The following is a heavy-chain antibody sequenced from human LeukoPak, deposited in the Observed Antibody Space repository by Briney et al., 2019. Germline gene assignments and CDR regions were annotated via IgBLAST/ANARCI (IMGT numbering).Heavy chain of an antibody. V-gene: IGHV3-64D*09. J-gene: IGHJ3*02. D-gene: IGHD3-3*01. CDR3: VRSAKGVFDI. Sequence: GGSLRLSCSASGFTFSSYAMYWVRQAPGKGPEYVSAITSNGGSTYYADTAKGRFTISRDNSKNTLFLQMGSLRTEDTAVYYCVRSAKGVFDIWGQGTMVTVSS. CDR2: ITSNGGST. CDR1: GFTFSSYA.